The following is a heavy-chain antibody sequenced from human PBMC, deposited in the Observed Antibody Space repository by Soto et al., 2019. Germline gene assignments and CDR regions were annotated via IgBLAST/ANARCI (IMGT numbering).Heavy chain of an antibody. CDR3: ARERVGHSAMDV. CDR2: ISDSGST. D-gene: IGHD1-26*01. CDR1: GGSITNYY. Sequence: QVQLQESGPGLVKPSETLSLMCTVSGGSITNYYWSWIRQSPAKGLEWIGYISDSGSTKYNPSLNSRVTISVDTSKNQLSLKLTSVTAADTAVYYCARERVGHSAMDVWGQGTTVTVSS. J-gene: IGHJ6*02. V-gene: IGHV4-59*01.